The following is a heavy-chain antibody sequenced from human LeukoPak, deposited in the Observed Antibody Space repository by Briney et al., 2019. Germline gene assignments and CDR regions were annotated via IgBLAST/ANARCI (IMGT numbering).Heavy chain of an antibody. V-gene: IGHV4-4*07. Sequence: SETLSLTCTVSGGSISSYYWSWIRQPAGEGLEWIGRLHTSGSTHYNPSLKSRVTMSVDTSKNQFSLKLSSVTAADTAVYYCARSSYSYGFTYWGQGTLVTVSS. CDR1: GGSISSYY. CDR2: LHTSGST. J-gene: IGHJ4*02. D-gene: IGHD5-18*01. CDR3: ARSSYSYGFTY.